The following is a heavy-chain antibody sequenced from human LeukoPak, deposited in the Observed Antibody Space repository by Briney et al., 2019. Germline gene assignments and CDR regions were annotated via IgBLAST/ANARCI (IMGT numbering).Heavy chain of an antibody. V-gene: IGHV3-9*01. D-gene: IGHD6-13*01. Sequence: GGSLRLSCAASGFNFDDYAMHWVRQGPGKGLEWVSGISWNSGSIGYADSVKGRFTISRDNAKNSLYLQMNSLRAEDTALYYCAKDSAAAAGPLGCWGQGTLVTVSS. CDR1: GFNFDDYA. CDR2: ISWNSGSI. J-gene: IGHJ4*02. CDR3: AKDSAAAAGPLGC.